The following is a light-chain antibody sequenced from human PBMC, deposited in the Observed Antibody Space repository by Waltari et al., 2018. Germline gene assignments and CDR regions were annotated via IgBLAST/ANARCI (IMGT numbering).Light chain of an antibody. Sequence: YHYRPATAPKLLMYANPSRPSWVPDRFSVSKAGTSASLAITGLQTEDEADYYCQSYDSILSGWVFGGGTKVTVL. J-gene: IGLJ3*02. CDR3: QSYDSILSGWV. CDR2: ANP. V-gene: IGLV1-40*01.